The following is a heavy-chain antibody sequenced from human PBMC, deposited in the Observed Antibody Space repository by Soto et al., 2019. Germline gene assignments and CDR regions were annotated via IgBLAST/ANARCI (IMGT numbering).Heavy chain of an antibody. CDR2: ISSSGSTI. J-gene: IGHJ4*02. Sequence: GGSLRLSCAASGFTFSSYEMNWVRQAPGKGLEWVSYISSSGSTIYYADSVKGRFTISRDNAKNSLYLQMNSLRAEDTAVYYCAGTYSSSWYFDYWGQGTLVTVS. CDR1: GFTFSSYE. D-gene: IGHD6-13*01. CDR3: AGTYSSSWYFDY. V-gene: IGHV3-48*03.